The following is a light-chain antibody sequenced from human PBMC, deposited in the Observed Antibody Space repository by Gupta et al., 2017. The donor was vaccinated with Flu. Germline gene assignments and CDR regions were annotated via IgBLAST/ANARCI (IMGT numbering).Light chain of an antibody. V-gene: IGLV3-1*01. CDR1: KLGDKY. CDR3: QAWDSSTAV. CDR2: QDS. Sequence: TCSGDKLGDKYACWYQQKPGHSPVLVIYQDSKRPSGIPERFSGSNSGNTATLTISGTQAIDEADYYCQAWDSSTAVFGTGTKVTVL. J-gene: IGLJ1*01.